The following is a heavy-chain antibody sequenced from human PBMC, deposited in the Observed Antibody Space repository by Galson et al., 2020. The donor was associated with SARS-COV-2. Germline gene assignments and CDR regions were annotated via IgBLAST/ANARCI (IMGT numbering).Heavy chain of an antibody. D-gene: IGHD1-7*01. CDR1: GFTFSYAW. CDR3: TTDNLKGNYRGPSKFGY. CDR2: IKSKPDGGTT. V-gene: IGHV3-15*01. J-gene: IGHJ4*02. Sequence: GGSLRLSCAASGFTFSYAWMTWVRQAPGKGLEWVGRIKSKPDGGTTDYAAPVKGRFTISRDDSKNTLYLQMNSLRTEDTAVYHCTTDNLKGNYRGPSKFGYWGQGTLVTVSS.